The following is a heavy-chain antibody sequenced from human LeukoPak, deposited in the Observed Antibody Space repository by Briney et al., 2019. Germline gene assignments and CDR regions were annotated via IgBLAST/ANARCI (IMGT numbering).Heavy chain of an antibody. J-gene: IGHJ6*03. D-gene: IGHD3-10*01. V-gene: IGHV4-38-2*02. Sequence: PSETLSLTCTVSGYSISSGYYWSWIRQPPGKGLEWIGEINRSGSTNYNPSLKSRVTISVDTSKNQFSLKLSSVTAADTAVYYCARTTTVRGTYYMDVWGKGTTVTISS. CDR3: ARTTTVRGTYYMDV. CDR2: INRSGST. CDR1: GYSISSGYY.